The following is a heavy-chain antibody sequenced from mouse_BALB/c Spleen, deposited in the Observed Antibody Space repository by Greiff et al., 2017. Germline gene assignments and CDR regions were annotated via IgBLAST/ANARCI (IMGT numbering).Heavy chain of an antibody. V-gene: IGHV4-2*02. CDR1: GFDFSRYW. J-gene: IGHJ4*01. CDR3: ARRHYEGAMDY. CDR2: INPGSSTI. D-gene: IGHD2-4*01. Sequence: VQLKESGGGLVQPGGSLNLSCAASGFDFSRYWMSWARQAPGKGQEWIGEINPGSSTINYTPSLKDKFIISRDNAKNTLYLQMSKVRSEDTALYYCARRHYEGAMDYWGQGTSVTVSS.